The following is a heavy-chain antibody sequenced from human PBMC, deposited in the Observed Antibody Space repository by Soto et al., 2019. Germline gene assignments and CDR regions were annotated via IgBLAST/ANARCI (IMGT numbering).Heavy chain of an antibody. Sequence: SETLSLTCAVSGYSISSGYYWGWIRQPPGKGLEWIGSIYHSGSTYYNPSLKSRVTISVDTSKNQFSLKLSSVTAADTAVYYCARLDYGGPPHNWFDPWGQGTLVTVSS. CDR3: ARLDYGGPPHNWFDP. D-gene: IGHD4-17*01. V-gene: IGHV4-38-2*01. CDR1: GYSISSGYY. J-gene: IGHJ5*02. CDR2: IYHSGST.